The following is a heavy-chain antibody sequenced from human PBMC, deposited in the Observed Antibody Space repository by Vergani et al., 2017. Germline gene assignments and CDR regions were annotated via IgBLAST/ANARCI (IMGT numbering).Heavy chain of an antibody. Sequence: QVQLVESGGGVVQPGRSLRLSCATSGFTFTSYGMHWVRQAPGKGLDWVAVIWYDGSNKNYAGSVKGRFTISRDNSKNTLYLQMNSLRAEETAVYYCGRDPAEPYYYDSSTYYPLLDIWGQGTMVTVSS. V-gene: IGHV3-33*01. CDR3: GRDPAEPYYYDSSTYYPLLDI. D-gene: IGHD3-22*01. J-gene: IGHJ3*02. CDR2: IWYDGSNK. CDR1: GFTFTSYG.